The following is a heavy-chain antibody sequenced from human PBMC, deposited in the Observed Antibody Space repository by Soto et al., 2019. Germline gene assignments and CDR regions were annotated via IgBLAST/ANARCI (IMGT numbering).Heavy chain of an antibody. CDR1: GFTFDDYA. J-gene: IGHJ1*01. CDR2: ISWNSGSI. Sequence: GGSLRLSCAASGFTFDDYAMHWVRQAPGKGLEWVSGISWNSGSIGYADSVKGRFTISRDNAKNSLYLQMNSLRAEDTALYYCAKDILVAGTGYFQHWGQGTLVTVSS. CDR3: AKDILVAGTGYFQH. V-gene: IGHV3-9*01. D-gene: IGHD6-19*01.